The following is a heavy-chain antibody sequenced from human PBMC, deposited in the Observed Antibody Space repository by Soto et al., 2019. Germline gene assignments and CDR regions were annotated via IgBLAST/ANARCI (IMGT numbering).Heavy chain of an antibody. CDR3: ARAGEYYDILTGYYDY. Sequence: ASVKVSCKASGYTFTSYGISWVRQAPGQGLEWMGWISAYNGNTNYAQKLQGRVTMTTDTSTSTAYMELRSLRSDDTAVYYCARAGEYYDILTGYYDYWGQGTLVTVSS. D-gene: IGHD3-9*01. CDR2: ISAYNGNT. J-gene: IGHJ4*02. V-gene: IGHV1-18*01. CDR1: GYTFTSYG.